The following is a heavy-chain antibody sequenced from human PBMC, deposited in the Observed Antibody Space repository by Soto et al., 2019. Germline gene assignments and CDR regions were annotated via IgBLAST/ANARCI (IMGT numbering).Heavy chain of an antibody. J-gene: IGHJ5*02. CDR2: INHSGST. Sequence: SETLSLTCAVYGGSFSGYYWSWIRQPPGKGLEWIGEINHSGSTNYNPSLKSRVTISVDTSKNQFSLKLSSVTAADTAVYYCARGRGRWLQLRSWFDPWGQGTLVTVSS. CDR3: ARGRGRWLQLRSWFDP. V-gene: IGHV4-34*01. D-gene: IGHD5-12*01. CDR1: GGSFSGYY.